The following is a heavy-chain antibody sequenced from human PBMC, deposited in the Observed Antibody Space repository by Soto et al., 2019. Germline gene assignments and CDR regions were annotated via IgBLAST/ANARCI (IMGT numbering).Heavy chain of an antibody. V-gene: IGHV4-59*01. CDR2: VYHTGNT. Sequence: SETLSLTCTVSGVSITPYYWTWIRHPPGKGLEWIGYVYHTGNTYYNPSLKSRVAISLDTSKNQVSLRLKSVTAADTAVYYCAREQYNWKLWGQGTLVTVSS. CDR3: AREQYNWKL. CDR1: GVSITPYY. J-gene: IGHJ4*02. D-gene: IGHD1-20*01.